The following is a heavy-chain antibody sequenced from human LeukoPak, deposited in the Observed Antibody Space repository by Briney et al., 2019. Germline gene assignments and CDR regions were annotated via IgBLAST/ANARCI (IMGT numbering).Heavy chain of an antibody. D-gene: IGHD6-13*01. CDR3: ARKGVAAGPDY. CDR2: ISYSGST. CDR1: GGSISSSSYY. Sequence: ASETLSLTCTVSGGSISSSSYYWGWVRQPPGKELAWIGTISYSGSTYYNPSLKSRVTISVDTSENQFSLKLSSVTAADTAVYYCARKGVAAGPDYWGQGTLVTVSS. V-gene: IGHV4-39*01. J-gene: IGHJ4*02.